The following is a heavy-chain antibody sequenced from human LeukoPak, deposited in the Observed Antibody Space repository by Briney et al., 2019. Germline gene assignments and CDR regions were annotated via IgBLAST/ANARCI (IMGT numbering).Heavy chain of an antibody. J-gene: IGHJ3*02. Sequence: GGSLRLSCAASGFTFSSYGMHWVRQAPGKGLEWVTFIQYDGGNKYYADSVKGRLSISRDNSKNMVFLQMNSLRVEDTAVYYCAKNEAGAFDIWGQGTMVTVSS. CDR2: IQYDGGNK. CDR3: AKNEAGAFDI. CDR1: GFTFSSYG. D-gene: IGHD6-25*01. V-gene: IGHV3-30*02.